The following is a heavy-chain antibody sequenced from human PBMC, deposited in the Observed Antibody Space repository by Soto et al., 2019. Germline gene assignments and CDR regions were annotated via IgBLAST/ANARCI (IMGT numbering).Heavy chain of an antibody. D-gene: IGHD1-26*01. J-gene: IGHJ6*02. CDR1: GGSISSGGYY. CDR3: ARGLRIVGANRTRHHGMDV. Sequence: QVQLQESGPGLVKPSQTLSLTCTVSGGSISSGGYYWSWIRQHPGKGLEWIGYIYYSGSTYYNPSLKSRVTISVDTSKNQFSLKLSSVTAADTAVYYCARGLRIVGANRTRHHGMDVWGQGTTVTVSS. CDR2: IYYSGST. V-gene: IGHV4-31*03.